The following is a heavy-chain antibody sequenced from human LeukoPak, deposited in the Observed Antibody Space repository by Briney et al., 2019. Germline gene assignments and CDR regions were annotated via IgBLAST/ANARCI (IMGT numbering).Heavy chain of an antibody. D-gene: IGHD4-17*01. CDR1: GYNFTSYW. J-gene: IGHJ4*02. Sequence: PGAPLKISCQGSGYNFTSYWIGWGRQLPGKGVEGMGIIYPGDSDTRYSPSFQGQVTISADKSISTAYLQWSSLKASDTAMYYCARHQTYGDYGDYWGQGTLVTVSS. V-gene: IGHV5-51*01. CDR3: ARHQTYGDYGDY. CDR2: IYPGDSDT.